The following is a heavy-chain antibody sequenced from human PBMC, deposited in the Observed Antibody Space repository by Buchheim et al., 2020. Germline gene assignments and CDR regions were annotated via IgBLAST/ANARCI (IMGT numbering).Heavy chain of an antibody. CDR3: GGVSLYVRQSSSYRPFDY. CDR2: IYYSENT. D-gene: IGHD2-2*01. Sequence: QVQLQESGPGLVKPSETLSLTCTVSGGSISNYYWSWIRQPPGKGLEWIGNIYYSENTNYNPSLKSRVTISVDTSKNQLSLKLRSVTAADKAVYYCGGVSLYVRQSSSYRPFDYWGQGTL. V-gene: IGHV4-59*01. CDR1: GGSISNYY. J-gene: IGHJ4*02.